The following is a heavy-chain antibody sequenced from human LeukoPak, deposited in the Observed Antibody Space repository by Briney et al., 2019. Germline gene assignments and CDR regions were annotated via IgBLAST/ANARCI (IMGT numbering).Heavy chain of an antibody. CDR1: GFTVSSNY. D-gene: IGHD4-23*01. CDR3: AKGRVNSGLKTFDY. CDR2: IYSGGST. Sequence: GGSLRLSCAASGFTVSSNYMSWVRQAPGKGLEWVSVIYSGGSTYYADSVKGRFTISRHDSKNTLYLQMNSLRAEDTAVYYCAKGRVNSGLKTFDYWGQGTLVTVSS. V-gene: IGHV3-53*01. J-gene: IGHJ4*02.